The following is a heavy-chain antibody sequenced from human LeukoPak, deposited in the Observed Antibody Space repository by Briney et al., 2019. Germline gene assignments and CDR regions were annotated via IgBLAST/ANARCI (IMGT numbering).Heavy chain of an antibody. CDR3: AKDTAAGECTGGNCYSYFDY. Sequence: PGGSLRLSCAASGFTFSSYGMHWVRQAPGKGLEWVAVISYDGSNKYYADSVKGRFTISRDNSKNTLYLQMNSLRAEDTAVYYCAKDTAAGECTGGNCYSYFDYWGQGTLVTVSS. D-gene: IGHD2-15*01. CDR1: GFTFSSYG. CDR2: ISYDGSNK. J-gene: IGHJ4*02. V-gene: IGHV3-30*18.